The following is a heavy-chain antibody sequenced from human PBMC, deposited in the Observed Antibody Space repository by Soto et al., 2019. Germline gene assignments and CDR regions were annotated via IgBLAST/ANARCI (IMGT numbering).Heavy chain of an antibody. D-gene: IGHD3-3*01. V-gene: IGHV1-69*08. Sequence: QVQLVQSGAEVRKPGSSVKVSCKAPGGTFSTYIISWVRQAPGQGLEWMGRIIPIPDITNYAQKFQGRVTVTADRSMSTAYMELTSLKCGHTAVYYCARDRITTRGDAFDLWGQGTMVTVSS. CDR1: GGTFSTYI. CDR2: IIPIPDIT. J-gene: IGHJ3*01. CDR3: ARDRITTRGDAFDL.